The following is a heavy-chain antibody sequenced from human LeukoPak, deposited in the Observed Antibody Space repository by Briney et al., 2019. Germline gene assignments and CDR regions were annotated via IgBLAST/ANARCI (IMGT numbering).Heavy chain of an antibody. CDR2: INHSGST. J-gene: IGHJ4*02. V-gene: IGHV4-34*01. CDR3: ARVTMIVVRD. CDR1: GGSFSGYY. D-gene: IGHD3-22*01. Sequence: SETLSLTCAVYGGSFSGYYWSWIRQPPGKGLEWIGEINHSGSTNYNPSLKSRVTISVDTSKNQFSLKLSSVTAAVTAVYYCARVTMIVVRDWGQGTLVTVSS.